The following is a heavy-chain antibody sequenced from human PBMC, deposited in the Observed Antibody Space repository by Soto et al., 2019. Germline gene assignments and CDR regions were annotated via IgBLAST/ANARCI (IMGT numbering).Heavy chain of an antibody. V-gene: IGHV4-59*01. J-gene: IGHJ4*02. CDR2: IYYSGST. CDR3: ARAYFDWLLYDY. Sequence: ETLSLTCTVSGGSISSYYWSWIRQPPGKGLEWIGYIYYSGSTNYNPSLKSRVTISVDTSKNQFSLKLSSVTAADTAVYYCARAYFDWLLYDYWGQGTLVTVSS. CDR1: GGSISSYY. D-gene: IGHD3-9*01.